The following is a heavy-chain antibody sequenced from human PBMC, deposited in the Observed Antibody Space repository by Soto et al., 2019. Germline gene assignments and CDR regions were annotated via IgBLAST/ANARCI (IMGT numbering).Heavy chain of an antibody. Sequence: QLQLQESGPGLVKPSETLSLTCTVSGGSISSSTYYWGWIRQPPGKGLEWIGSMYYSGSTYYNPSLKSRVTIAVDTAKNQFSLKLSSVTAADTAVYYCASHYDSSGYHARFDYWGQGTLVTVSS. J-gene: IGHJ4*02. CDR1: GGSISSSTYY. CDR3: ASHYDSSGYHARFDY. CDR2: MYYSGST. V-gene: IGHV4-39*01. D-gene: IGHD3-22*01.